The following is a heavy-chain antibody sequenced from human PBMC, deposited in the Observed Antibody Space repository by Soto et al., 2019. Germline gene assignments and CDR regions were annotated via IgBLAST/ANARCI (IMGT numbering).Heavy chain of an antibody. D-gene: IGHD3-22*01. CDR1: GGSISSGGYY. CDR3: ARDDLSGSSGYPSNP. Sequence: SEILSATCTVSGGSISSGGYYWSWIRQHPGKGLEWIGYIYNSGSTYFIPSFKCRVIISVDTSKNQFSLKLSSVTAADTAVYYCARDDLSGSSGYPSNPWGQG. J-gene: IGHJ5*02. CDR2: IYNSGST. V-gene: IGHV4-31*03.